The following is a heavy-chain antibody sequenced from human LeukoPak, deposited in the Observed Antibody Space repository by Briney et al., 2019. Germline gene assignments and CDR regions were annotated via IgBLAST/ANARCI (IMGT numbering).Heavy chain of an antibody. J-gene: IGHJ6*02. V-gene: IGHV3-23*01. CDR3: ARNGAGYRSSWYTGETKGYYGMDV. Sequence: GGSLRLSCAASGFTFSSYAMSWVRPAPGGELEWVSAISGSGGSTYYADSVKGRFTISRDNSKNTPYLQMNSLRAEDTAVYYCARNGAGYRSSWYTGETKGYYGMDVWGQGTRVTVSS. CDR1: GFTFSSYA. D-gene: IGHD6-13*01. CDR2: ISGSGGST.